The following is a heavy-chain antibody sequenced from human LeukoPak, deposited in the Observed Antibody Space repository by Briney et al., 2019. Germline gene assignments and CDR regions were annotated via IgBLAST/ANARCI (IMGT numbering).Heavy chain of an antibody. Sequence: GGSLRLSCAASRFTLSCCAMSWVRQAPGKWLEWVSSITDSGSYIYYEESVKGRFTSARDNAKHSLYLQMNSLRAEYTAVYYCARDASGWSRDVWGQGTTVTVSS. CDR3: ARDASGWSRDV. J-gene: IGHJ6*02. CDR2: ITDSGSYI. D-gene: IGHD6-19*01. V-gene: IGHV3-21*01. CDR1: RFTLSCCA.